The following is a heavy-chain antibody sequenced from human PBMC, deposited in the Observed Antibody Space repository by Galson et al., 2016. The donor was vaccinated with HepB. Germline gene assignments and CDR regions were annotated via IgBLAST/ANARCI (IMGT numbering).Heavy chain of an antibody. CDR1: GFTFSEYG. J-gene: IGHJ4*02. Sequence: SLRLSCAASGFTFSEYGIHWVRQASGKGLEWIGRIRDIGNSYATAYAAPVEGRFTISRDDSKNTAYLRMNSLKTEDTAVYYCARFRPLTSHYGNTEQLENWGQGTLVTVSS. CDR3: ARFRPLTSHYGNTEQLEN. V-gene: IGHV3-73*01. D-gene: IGHD3-10*01. CDR2: IRDIGNSYAT.